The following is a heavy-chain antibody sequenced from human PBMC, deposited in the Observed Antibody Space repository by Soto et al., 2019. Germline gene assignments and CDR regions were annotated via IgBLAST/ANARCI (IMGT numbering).Heavy chain of an antibody. Sequence: SQTLSLTCAISGDSVSSNSAAWNWIRQSPSRGLEWLGRTYYRSKWYNDYAVSVKSRITINPDTSKNQFSLQLNSVTPEDTAVCYCARLDIVVVPAARGMDVWGQGTTVTVSS. J-gene: IGHJ6*02. D-gene: IGHD2-2*03. CDR2: TYYRSKWYN. CDR1: GDSVSSNSAA. CDR3: ARLDIVVVPAARGMDV. V-gene: IGHV6-1*01.